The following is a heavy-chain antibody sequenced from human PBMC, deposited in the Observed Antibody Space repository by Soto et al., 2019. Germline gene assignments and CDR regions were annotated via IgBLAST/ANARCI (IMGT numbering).Heavy chain of an antibody. CDR2: IIPIFGTA. J-gene: IGHJ5*02. CDR1: GGTFSSYA. V-gene: IGHV1-69*06. CDR3: ARVRCIEARPWNCGFDP. D-gene: IGHD6-6*01. Sequence: SVKVSCKASGGTFSSYAISWVRQAPGQGLEWMGGIIPIFGTANYAQKFQGRVTITADKSTSTAYMELSSLRSEDTAVYYCARVRCIEARPWNCGFDPWGQGTLVTVSS.